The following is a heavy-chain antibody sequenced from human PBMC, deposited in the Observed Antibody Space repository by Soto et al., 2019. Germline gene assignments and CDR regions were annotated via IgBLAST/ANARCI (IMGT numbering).Heavy chain of an antibody. D-gene: IGHD2-8*01. CDR3: AKDGVLMVYAKYDY. CDR1: GFTFSSYA. CDR2: ISGSGGST. J-gene: IGHJ4*02. Sequence: GGSLRLSCAASGFTFSSYAMSWVRQAPGKGLEWVSAISGSGGSTYYADSVKGRFTISRDNSKNTLYLQMNSLRAEDTAVYYCAKDGVLMVYAKYDYWGQGTLVTVSS. V-gene: IGHV3-23*01.